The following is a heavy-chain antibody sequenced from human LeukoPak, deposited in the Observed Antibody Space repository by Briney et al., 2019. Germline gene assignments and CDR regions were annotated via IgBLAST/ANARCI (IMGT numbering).Heavy chain of an antibody. CDR2: IYYSGST. CDR1: GGSIGSYY. CDR3: ARLKGSGSYGDWFDP. D-gene: IGHD3-10*01. V-gene: IGHV4-59*01. Sequence: SETLSLTCTVSGGSIGSYYWSWIRQPAGKGLEWIGYIYYSGSTNYNPSLKSRVTISVDTSKNQFSLKLSSVTAADTAVYYCARLKGSGSYGDWFDPWGQGTLVTVSS. J-gene: IGHJ5*02.